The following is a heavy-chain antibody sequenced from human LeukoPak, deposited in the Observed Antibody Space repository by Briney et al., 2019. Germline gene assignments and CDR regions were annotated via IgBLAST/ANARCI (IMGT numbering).Heavy chain of an antibody. CDR1: GFTFSSSN. J-gene: IGHJ4*02. CDR2: ISSSGDTI. D-gene: IGHD6-19*01. CDR3: AREPDSSGWYGDDY. Sequence: GGSLRLSCAASGFTFSSSNMNWVRQAPGKGLEWISYISSSGDTIYYADSVKGRFTISRDTAKNSLYLQMNSLRAEDTAVYYCAREPDSSGWYGDDYWGQGTLVTVSS. V-gene: IGHV3-48*01.